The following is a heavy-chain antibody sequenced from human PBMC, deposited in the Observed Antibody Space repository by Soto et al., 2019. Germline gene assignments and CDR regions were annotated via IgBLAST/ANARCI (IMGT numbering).Heavy chain of an antibody. CDR1: GFTFSSYG. V-gene: IGHV3-30*19. Sequence: GGSLRLSCAASGFTFSSYGMHWVRQAPGKGLEWVAVIWYDGSNKYYADSVKGRFTISRDNSKNTLYLQMNSLRAEDTAVYYCARDTEVGATGYFDYWGQGTLVTVSS. CDR3: ARDTEVGATGYFDY. J-gene: IGHJ4*02. CDR2: IWYDGSNK. D-gene: IGHD1-26*01.